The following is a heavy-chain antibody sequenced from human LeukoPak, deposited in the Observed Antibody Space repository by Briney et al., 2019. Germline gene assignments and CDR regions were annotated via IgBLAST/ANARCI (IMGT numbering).Heavy chain of an antibody. CDR3: TTRRDG. V-gene: IGHV3-15*01. Sequence: GGSLRLSRVASGFTFINAWMSLVRQAPGKGVEWVGRIKSKIDGGTTDYAAPVKGRFTLSKDDSKNTLYQQMNSLKTEDTAVYYCTTRRDGWGQGTLVTVSS. CDR1: GFTFINAW. J-gene: IGHJ4*02. CDR2: IKSKIDGGTT. D-gene: IGHD5-24*01.